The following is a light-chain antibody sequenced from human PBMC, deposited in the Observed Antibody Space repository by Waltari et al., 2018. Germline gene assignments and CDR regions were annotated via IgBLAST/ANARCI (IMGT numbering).Light chain of an antibody. Sequence: SYVLTQPPSVSVAPGQTARITCSATNIGSNSVHWYQQRPGQAPVLVMCDDSDRPSGSPDRFSGSNSGNTAILTVSGVEVGDEADYYCQVWDASRDRGVFGGGTKLSV. CDR1: NIGSNS. CDR2: DDS. V-gene: IGLV3-21*02. J-gene: IGLJ3*02. CDR3: QVWDASRDRGV.